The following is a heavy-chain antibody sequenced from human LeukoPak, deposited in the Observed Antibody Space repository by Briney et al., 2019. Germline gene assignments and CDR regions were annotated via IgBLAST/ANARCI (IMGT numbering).Heavy chain of an antibody. CDR2: IYPGDSDT. D-gene: IGHD5-12*01. V-gene: IGHV5-51*01. CDR3: ARSARIWAPIRGYSGYDYDYMDV. Sequence: GESLKISCKGSGYSFTSYWIGWVRQMPGKGLEWMGIIYPGDSDTRYSPSFQGQVTISADKSISTAYLQWSSLKASDTAMYYCARSARIWAPIRGYSGYDYDYMDVWGKGTTVTISS. CDR1: GYSFTSYW. J-gene: IGHJ6*03.